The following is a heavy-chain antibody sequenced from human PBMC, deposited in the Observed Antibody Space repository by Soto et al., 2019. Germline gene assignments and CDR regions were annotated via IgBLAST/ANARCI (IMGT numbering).Heavy chain of an antibody. V-gene: IGHV3-30-3*01. CDR2: ISYDGSNK. J-gene: IGHJ6*02. CDR1: GFTFSSYA. Sequence: QVQLVESGGGVVQPGRSLRLSCAASGFTFSSYAMHWVRQAPGKGLEWVAVISYDGSNKYYADSVKGRFTISRDNSKNTLYLQMNRLRAEDTAVYYCARAVLVPAAIVYYYGMDVWGQGTTVTVSS. CDR3: ARAVLVPAAIVYYYGMDV. D-gene: IGHD2-2*01.